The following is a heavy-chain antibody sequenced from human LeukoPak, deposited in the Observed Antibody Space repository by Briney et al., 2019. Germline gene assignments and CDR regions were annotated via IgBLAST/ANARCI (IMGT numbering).Heavy chain of an antibody. D-gene: IGHD1-26*01. J-gene: IGHJ4*02. V-gene: IGHV4-59*01. CDR2: IYYSGST. CDR1: GGSISTYY. CDR3: ARFPSGSYQAGFDY. Sequence: SETLSLTCTVSGGSISTYYWTWIRQPPGKGLEWIGYIYYSGSTNYNPSLKSRVTISVDTSKNQFSLKLSSVTAADTAVYYCARFPSGSYQAGFDYWGQGTLVTVSS.